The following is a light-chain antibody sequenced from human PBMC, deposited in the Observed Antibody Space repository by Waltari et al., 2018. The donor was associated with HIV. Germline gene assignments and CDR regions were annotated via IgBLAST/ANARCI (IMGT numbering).Light chain of an antibody. Sequence: EIVLTQSPGTLSLSPGERATLSCRASQRVSISYLAWYQQKPGQAPRLLIDGASNRATGIPDRFSGSGSGTDFTLTISRLEPEDFAVYYCQQHGSSPYTFGQGTKLEIK. V-gene: IGKV3-20*01. CDR1: QRVSISY. CDR3: QQHGSSPYT. J-gene: IGKJ2*01. CDR2: GAS.